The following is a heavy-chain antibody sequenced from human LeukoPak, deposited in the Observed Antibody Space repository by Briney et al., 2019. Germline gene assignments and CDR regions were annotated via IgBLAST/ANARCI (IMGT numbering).Heavy chain of an antibody. CDR3: ARGSDYGDYVVDY. D-gene: IGHD4-17*01. V-gene: IGHV3-64*01. Sequence: GGSLRHSCAASGFTFSSYAMHWVRQAPGKGLEYVSAISSNGGSTYYANSVKGRFTISRDNSKNTLYLQMGSLRAEDMAVYYCARGSDYGDYVVDYWGQGTLVTVSS. CDR1: GFTFSSYA. CDR2: ISSNGGST. J-gene: IGHJ4*02.